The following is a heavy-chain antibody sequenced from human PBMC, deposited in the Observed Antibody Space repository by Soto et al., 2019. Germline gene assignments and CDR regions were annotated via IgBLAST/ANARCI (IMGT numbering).Heavy chain of an antibody. CDR2: ISGSGATT. CDR3: AREQCSPLDRYCADRYVDWVDP. Sequence: LRLSCAVSGFSFGTSAMSWVRQAPWKVLEWVSAISGSGATTFYADSMKGRFTISRDNSRDTLYLQMNSLRAEDTAVYFCAREQCSPLDRYCADRYVDWVDPWG. CDR1: GFSFGTSA. J-gene: IGHJ5*02. V-gene: IGHV3-23*01. D-gene: IGHD2-8*02.